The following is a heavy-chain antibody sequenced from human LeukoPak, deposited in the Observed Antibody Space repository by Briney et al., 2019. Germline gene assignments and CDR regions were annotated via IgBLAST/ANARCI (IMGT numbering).Heavy chain of an antibody. J-gene: IGHJ6*02. D-gene: IGHD2-8*01. CDR1: GVTFSSDD. CDR3: ARNGGVYYYYGMDV. Sequence: QPGGSLRLSCATSGVTFSSDDMNWVRQAPGKGLEWVSYISSGGRTIYYADSVKGRFTISRDNDKNSLYLQMNSLRAEDTAVYYCARNGGVYYYYGMDVWGQGTTVTVSS. V-gene: IGHV3-48*03. CDR2: ISSGGRTI.